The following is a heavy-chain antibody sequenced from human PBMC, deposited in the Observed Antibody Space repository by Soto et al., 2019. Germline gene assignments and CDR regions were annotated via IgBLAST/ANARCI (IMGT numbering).Heavy chain of an antibody. D-gene: IGHD2-2*01. CDR2: IEHSGSS. CDR3: AREVVPATVDFYYYYIDF. V-gene: IGHV4-31*03. CDR1: GGFISSGDYY. Sequence: QVQLQESGPGLVKPSQTLSRTCTVSGGFISSGDYYWNWIRQVPGKGLEWVGYIEHSGSSFYNPSLKVRVGLALDTSKNQFSLNLNSVTAGYTAVYYCAREVVPATVDFYYYYIDFWGKGTTVTVSS. J-gene: IGHJ6*03.